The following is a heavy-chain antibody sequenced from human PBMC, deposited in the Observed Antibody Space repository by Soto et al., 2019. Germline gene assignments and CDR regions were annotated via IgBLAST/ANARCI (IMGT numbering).Heavy chain of an antibody. V-gene: IGHV3-7*01. CDR3: ARGGTRFHDFWIDY. CDR2: IKQDGSEK. Sequence: GSLRLSCAASGSTFSNSWMSWVRQAPGKGLEWVANIKQDGSEKYYVDSVKGRFTISRDNAKNSLFLQMNCLRVEDTAVYYCARGGTRFHDFWIDYWGQGSLVTVSS. D-gene: IGHD3-3*01. J-gene: IGHJ4*02. CDR1: GSTFSNSW.